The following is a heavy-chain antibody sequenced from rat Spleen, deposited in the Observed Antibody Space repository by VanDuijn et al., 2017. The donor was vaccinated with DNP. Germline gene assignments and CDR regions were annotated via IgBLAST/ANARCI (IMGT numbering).Heavy chain of an antibody. J-gene: IGHJ2*01. D-gene: IGHD1-12*02. CDR3: TRTDGSYGFDF. V-gene: IGHV5S10*01. CDR2: ILFYGSNT. CDR1: GFTFSDYN. Sequence: EVQLVESGGGVVQPGKSLKLSCAASGFTFSDYNMAWVRQAPQKGLEWVAHILFYGSNTYSGDSVKGRFTISRDNAKSTLYLQMNDLRSEDTATYYCTRTDGSYGFDFWGQGVMVTVSS.